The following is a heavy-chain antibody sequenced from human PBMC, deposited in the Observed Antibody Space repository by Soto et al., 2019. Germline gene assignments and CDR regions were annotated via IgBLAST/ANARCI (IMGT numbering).Heavy chain of an antibody. Sequence: SETLSLTCTVSGGSISSGGYYWSWIRQHPGKGLEWIGYIYYSGSTYYNPSLKSRVTISVDTSKNQFSLKLSSVTAADTAVYYCAQGGVNYGDMSYFDYWGQGTLVT. CDR2: IYYSGST. CDR3: AQGGVNYGDMSYFDY. D-gene: IGHD1-7*01. V-gene: IGHV4-31*03. CDR1: GGSISSGGYY. J-gene: IGHJ4*02.